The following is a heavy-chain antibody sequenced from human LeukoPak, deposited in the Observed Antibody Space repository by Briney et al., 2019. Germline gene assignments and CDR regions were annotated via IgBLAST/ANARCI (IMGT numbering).Heavy chain of an antibody. V-gene: IGHV3-33*01. CDR2: TWYDGSSK. D-gene: IGHD4-17*01. J-gene: IGHJ4*02. CDR1: GFPFSSYG. CDR3: ARYDGDSYYFDY. Sequence: GGSLRLSCAASGFPFSSYGMHWVRQAPGKGLEWVALTWYDGSSKYYADSVKGRFTISRDNSKNTLYLQMNSLRAEDTAVYYCARYDGDSYYFDYWGQGTLVTVSS.